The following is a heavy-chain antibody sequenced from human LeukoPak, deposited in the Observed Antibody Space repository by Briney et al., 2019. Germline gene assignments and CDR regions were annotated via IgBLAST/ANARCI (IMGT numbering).Heavy chain of an antibody. CDR1: AFTFKNAW. V-gene: IGHV3-15*01. CDR3: STGLIPTTGYY. Sequence: PGGSLRLSCAASAFTFKNAWMNWVRQAPGKGLEWVGRIRSKTDGGTTDYAAPVRGRFTISRDDSKNMLYLQMNSLKTEDTAVYYCSTGLIPTTGYYWGQGTLVAVS. J-gene: IGHJ4*02. CDR2: IRSKTDGGTT. D-gene: IGHD1-1*01.